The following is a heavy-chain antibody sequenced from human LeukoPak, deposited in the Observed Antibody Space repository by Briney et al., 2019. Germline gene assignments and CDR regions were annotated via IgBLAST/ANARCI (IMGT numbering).Heavy chain of an antibody. CDR3: AIIGTPGETEYYRL. CDR1: GFTISSFW. Sequence: PGRSLRLSCAASGFTISSFWMSWVRQAPGKGPEWLATIRYDAGTRYYADSMRGRFTISRDNAQNSLYLQINSLRAEDTAIYYCAIIGTPGETEYYRLWGQGTRVTVSS. D-gene: IGHD2-21*01. V-gene: IGHV3-7*01. CDR2: IRYDAGTR. J-gene: IGHJ1*01.